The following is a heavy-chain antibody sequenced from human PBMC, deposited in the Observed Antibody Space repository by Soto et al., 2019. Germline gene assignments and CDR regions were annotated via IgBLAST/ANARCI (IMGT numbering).Heavy chain of an antibody. J-gene: IGHJ4*02. CDR1: GYTFTSYY. D-gene: IGHD3-22*01. CDR2: INPSGGST. Sequence: ASVKVSCKASGYTFTSYYMHWVRQAPGQGLEWMGIINPSGGSTSYAQKFQGRVTMTRDTSTSTVYMELSSLRSEDTAVYYCAKMASYDSSGYFFDYWGQGTLVTVSS. V-gene: IGHV1-46*01. CDR3: AKMASYDSSGYFFDY.